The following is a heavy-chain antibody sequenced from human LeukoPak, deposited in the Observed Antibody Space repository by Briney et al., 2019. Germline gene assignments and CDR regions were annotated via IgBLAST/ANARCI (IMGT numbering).Heavy chain of an antibody. V-gene: IGHV4-31*03. CDR1: GGSISSDNYF. CDR3: AREVNEPASTDAFDI. D-gene: IGHD2-15*01. J-gene: IGHJ3*02. Sequence: SETLSLTCTVSGGSISSDNYFWSWIRQHPGKGLEWLGYIYHSGSAYYNPPLKSRLTISVDTSKNQFSLKLNSVIAADTAVYYCAREVNEPASTDAFDIWGQGTMVTVSS. CDR2: IYHSGSA.